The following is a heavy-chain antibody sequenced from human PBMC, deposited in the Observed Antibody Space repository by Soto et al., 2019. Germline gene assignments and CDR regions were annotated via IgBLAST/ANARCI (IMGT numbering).Heavy chain of an antibody. V-gene: IGHV3-23*01. J-gene: IGHJ4*02. CDR1: GFTFSSYA. D-gene: IGHD6-13*01. CDR2: ISGSDCST. Sequence: EVQLLESGGGLVQPGGSLRLSCAASGFTFSSYAMNWVRQAPGKGLEWVSVISGSDCSTYYADSVKGRFTISRDNSKNSLSLQMNSLRAERTVVYYCARRSSSWYFDYWGQGSLVSVSS. CDR3: ARRSSSWYFDY.